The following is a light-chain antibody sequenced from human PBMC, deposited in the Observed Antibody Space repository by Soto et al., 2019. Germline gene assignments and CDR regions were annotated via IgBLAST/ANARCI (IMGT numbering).Light chain of an antibody. CDR2: DAS. CDR1: QSVGSY. Sequence: EIVLTQSPATLSLSPGERATLSCRASQSVGSYLGWYQHKPGQAPRLLIYDASNRAPGIPARFSDSGSGTDFTLTISSLEPEDFAVYYCQQRSNWPRGTFGQGTKVDIK. CDR3: QQRSNWPRGT. J-gene: IGKJ2*01. V-gene: IGKV3-11*01.